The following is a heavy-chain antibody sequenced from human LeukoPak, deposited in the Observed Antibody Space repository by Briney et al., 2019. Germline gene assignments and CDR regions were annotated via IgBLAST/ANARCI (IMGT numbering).Heavy chain of an antibody. CDR1: GFTFSQYW. CDR2: IDPDGSST. J-gene: IGHJ4*02. D-gene: IGHD4-11*01. Sequence: SGGSLRLSCEASGFTFSQYWMHWVRQAPGKGLVWVSRIDPDGSSTNYADSVKGRFTISRDNAKNTLYLQLNSLRAADTAVYYCAREDYSNYAPYFDYWGQGTLVTVSS. CDR3: AREDYSNYAPYFDY. V-gene: IGHV3-74*01.